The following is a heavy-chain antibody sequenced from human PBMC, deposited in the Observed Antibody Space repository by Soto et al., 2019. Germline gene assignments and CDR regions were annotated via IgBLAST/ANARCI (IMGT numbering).Heavy chain of an antibody. CDR1: GFTFSSAA. Sequence: GGALRLSCGASGFTFSSAATAGGPRTPGMARKWVSAISDIGGITYYADSVKGRFTISSDKSNSTVYLQLNSLGAEDTAVYYCAKDATAAVSPRALHIWGPGTLVTVSS. CDR3: AKDATAAVSPRALHI. D-gene: IGHD2-15*01. CDR2: ISDIGGIT. J-gene: IGHJ4*02. V-gene: IGHV3-23*01.